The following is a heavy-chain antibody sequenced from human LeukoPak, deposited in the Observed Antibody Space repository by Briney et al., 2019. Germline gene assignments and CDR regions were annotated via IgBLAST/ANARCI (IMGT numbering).Heavy chain of an antibody. J-gene: IGHJ4*02. CDR3: ATSRPHTIFGVVITFDY. D-gene: IGHD3-3*01. Sequence: ASVKVSCKVSGYTLTELSMHWVRQAPGKGLEWMGGFDPEDGETIYAQKFQGRVTMTEDTSTDTAYMELSSLRSEDTAVYYCATSRPHTIFGVVITFDYWGQGTLVTVSS. V-gene: IGHV1-24*01. CDR2: FDPEDGET. CDR1: GYTLTELS.